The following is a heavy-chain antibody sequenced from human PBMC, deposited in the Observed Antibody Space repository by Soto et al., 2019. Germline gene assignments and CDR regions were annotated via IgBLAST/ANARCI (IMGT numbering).Heavy chain of an antibody. J-gene: IGHJ4*02. V-gene: IGHV3-21*06. CDR3: ARESEDLTSNFDY. CDR1: GFTFTRYS. CDR2: ISSTTNYI. Sequence: EVQLVESGGGLVKPGGSLRLSCAASGFTFTRYSMNWVRQAPGKGLEWVSSISSTTNYIYYGDSMKGRFTIYRDNAKDSLYLEMNSLRAEVTAVYYCARESEDLTSNFDYWGQGTLVTVSS.